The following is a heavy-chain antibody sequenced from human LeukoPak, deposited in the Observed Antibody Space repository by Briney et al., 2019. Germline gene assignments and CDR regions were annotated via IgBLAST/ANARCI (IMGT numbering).Heavy chain of an antibody. CDR1: GFTFDDYA. CDR3: AKDLVGYSYGFDY. Sequence: AGGSLRLSCAASGFTFDDYAMHWVRQAPGKGLEWVSGISWNSGSIGYADSVKGRFTISRDNAKNSLYLQMNSLRAEDMALYYCAKDLVGYSYGFDYWGQGTLVTVSS. J-gene: IGHJ4*02. CDR2: ISWNSGSI. D-gene: IGHD5-18*01. V-gene: IGHV3-9*03.